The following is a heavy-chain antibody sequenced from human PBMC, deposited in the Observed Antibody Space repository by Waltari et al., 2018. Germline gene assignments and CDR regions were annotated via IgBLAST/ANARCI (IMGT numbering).Heavy chain of an antibody. D-gene: IGHD3-3*01. J-gene: IGHJ4*02. CDR3: AKGGPAIFGVLNTKRFDC. V-gene: IGHV1-2*06. CDR1: GYTFTDYY. Sequence: AQLVQSGAEVKKPGASVTVSCNASGYTFTDYYVHWVRQAPGQGREWMGRINANNGDTDYAQKFQGRVTMTRDTSLDTADMELSRLRSDDTAEYYCAKGGPAIFGVLNTKRFDCWGQGTPVTVSS. CDR2: INANNGDT.